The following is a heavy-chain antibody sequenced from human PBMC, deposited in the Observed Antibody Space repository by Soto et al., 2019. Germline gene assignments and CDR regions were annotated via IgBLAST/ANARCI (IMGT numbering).Heavy chain of an antibody. V-gene: IGHV1-46*01. CDR3: AFESYCSSTSCLSTGYMDV. D-gene: IGHD2-2*01. J-gene: IGHJ6*03. CDR1: GYTFTSYY. Sequence: ASVKVSCKASGYTFTSYYMHWGRQAPGQGLEWMGIINPSGGSTSYAQKFQGRVTMTRDTSTSTVYMELSSLRSEDTAVYYCAFESYCSSTSCLSTGYMDVWGKGTTVTVSS. CDR2: INPSGGST.